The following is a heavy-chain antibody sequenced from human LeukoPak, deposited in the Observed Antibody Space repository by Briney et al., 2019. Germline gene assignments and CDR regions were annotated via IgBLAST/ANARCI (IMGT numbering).Heavy chain of an antibody. D-gene: IGHD2-2*01. Sequence: GGSLRLSCAASGFTFDDYGMRWVRQAPGKGLEWVSGINWNGGSTGYADSVKGRFTISRDNAKNSLYLQMNSLRAEDTALYYCARDAGQLLSYYYYYMDVWGKGTTVTVSS. CDR2: INWNGGST. CDR1: GFTFDDYG. CDR3: ARDAGQLLSYYYYYMDV. V-gene: IGHV3-20*04. J-gene: IGHJ6*03.